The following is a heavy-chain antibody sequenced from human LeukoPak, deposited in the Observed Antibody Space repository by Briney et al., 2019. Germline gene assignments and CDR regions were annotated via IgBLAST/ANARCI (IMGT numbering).Heavy chain of an antibody. Sequence: SETLSLTCTVSGGSVSSSSYYWGWIRQPPGKGLEWIGSIYYSGSTYYNPSLKSRVTISVDTSKNQFSLKLSSVTAADTAVYYCARLPIAAAGPPDYWGQGTLVTVSS. D-gene: IGHD6-13*01. CDR3: ARLPIAAAGPPDY. V-gene: IGHV4-39*01. CDR1: GGSVSSSSYY. J-gene: IGHJ4*02. CDR2: IYYSGST.